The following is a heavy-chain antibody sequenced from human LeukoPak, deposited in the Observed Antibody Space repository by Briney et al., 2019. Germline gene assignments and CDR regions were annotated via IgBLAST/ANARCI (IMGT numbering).Heavy chain of an antibody. V-gene: IGHV3-48*02. CDR1: GFSFTDYP. CDR3: ATDQRYAFDY. Sequence: GGSLRLSCATSGFSFTDYPMNWVRQAPGKGLEWISNIRTTAEGAKYAYYADSVKGRVTISRDDGKNTLYLHMNSLRDDDTAVYYCATDQRYAFDYWGQGILITVSS. J-gene: IGHJ4*02. CDR2: IRTTAEGAKYA. D-gene: IGHD3-9*01.